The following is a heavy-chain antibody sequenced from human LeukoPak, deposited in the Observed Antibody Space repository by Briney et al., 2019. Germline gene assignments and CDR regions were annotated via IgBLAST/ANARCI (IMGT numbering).Heavy chain of an antibody. D-gene: IGHD3-10*01. CDR2: IYTSGST. Sequence: PSQTLSLTCTVSGGSISSGSYYWSWIRQPAGKGLEWIGRIYTSGSTNYNPSLKSRVTISVDTSKNQFSLKLSSVTAADTAVYYCARDNSRGYYAGPWAFDIWGQGTMVTVSS. J-gene: IGHJ3*02. V-gene: IGHV4-61*02. CDR3: ARDNSRGYYAGPWAFDI. CDR1: GGSISSGSYY.